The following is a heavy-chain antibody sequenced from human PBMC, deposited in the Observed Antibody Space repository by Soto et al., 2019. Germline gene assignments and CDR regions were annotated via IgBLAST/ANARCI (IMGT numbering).Heavy chain of an antibody. CDR3: ARLQSRHWVDY. Sequence: SETLCITCIFSVSSISSSGYYWGWIRQPPGKGLEWIASMYYNVGTYYNPSLKSRVTISVDTSANQFSLKLSSVTAADTAVYYCARLQSRHWVDYWGQGTLVTVSS. CDR2: MYYNVGT. J-gene: IGHJ4*02. V-gene: IGHV4-39*01. CDR1: VSSISSSGYY. D-gene: IGHD3-16*01.